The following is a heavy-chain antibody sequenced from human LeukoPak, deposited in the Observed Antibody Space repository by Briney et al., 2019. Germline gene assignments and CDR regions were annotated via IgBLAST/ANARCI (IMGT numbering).Heavy chain of an antibody. CDR3: ARDTAMVLRGYYYYMDV. J-gene: IGHJ6*03. D-gene: IGHD5-18*01. CDR2: ISSSSSTI. V-gene: IGHV3-48*04. Sequence: PGGSLRLSCAASGFTFSSYSMNWVRQAPGKGLEWVSYISSSSSTIYYADSVKGRFTISRDNAKNSLYLQMNSLRAEDTAVYYCARDTAMVLRGYYYYMDVWGKGTTVTVSS. CDR1: GFTFSSYS.